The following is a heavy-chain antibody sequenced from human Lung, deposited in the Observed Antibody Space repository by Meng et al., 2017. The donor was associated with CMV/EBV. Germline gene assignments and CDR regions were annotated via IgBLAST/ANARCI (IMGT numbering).Heavy chain of an antibody. Sequence: GGSXRLXCAASGFTFSTYSMIWVRQAPGQGLELVSYISSSSSTTYYGDSVKGRFTISRDNARNSIYLQMNSLRTEDTAVYYCARVRTYFDQSGYLDYWGQGXLVTVSS. CDR1: GFTFSTYS. D-gene: IGHD3-9*01. V-gene: IGHV3-48*04. CDR3: ARVRTYFDQSGYLDY. CDR2: ISSSSSTT. J-gene: IGHJ4*02.